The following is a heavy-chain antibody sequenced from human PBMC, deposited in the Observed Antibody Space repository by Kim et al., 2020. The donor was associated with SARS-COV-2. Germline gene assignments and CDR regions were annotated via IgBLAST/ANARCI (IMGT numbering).Heavy chain of an antibody. J-gene: IGHJ4*02. CDR1: GGSISSYY. D-gene: IGHD3-16*01. Sequence: SETLSLTCAVYGGSISSYYWSWIRQPPGKGLEWIGHIYYSGSTNYNPSLKSRVTISLDTSNIQFSLNLSSVTAADTAIYYCARDGGGGAFSPWGQGTLVTVSS. CDR3: ARDGGGGAFSP. CDR2: IYYSGST. V-gene: IGHV4-59*13.